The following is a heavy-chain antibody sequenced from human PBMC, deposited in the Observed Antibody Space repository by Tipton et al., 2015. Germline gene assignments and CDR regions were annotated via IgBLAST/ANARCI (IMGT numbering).Heavy chain of an antibody. J-gene: IGHJ5*02. CDR1: GGSVTSNNYF. V-gene: IGHV4-61*01. Sequence: TLSLTCSVSGGSVTSNNYFWSWIRQLPGKGLEWIGYIFHSGSTSYNPSLGSRVFISIDTSKNQFSLKLNSVTAADTAVYYCARGGAGYYYDSVGYLSWGQGTLVTVSS. CDR2: IFHSGST. CDR3: ARGGAGYYYDSVGYLS. D-gene: IGHD3-22*01.